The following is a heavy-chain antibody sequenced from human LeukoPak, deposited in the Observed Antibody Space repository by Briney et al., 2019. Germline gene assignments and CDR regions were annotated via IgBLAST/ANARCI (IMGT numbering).Heavy chain of an antibody. CDR1: GYTFTGYY. D-gene: IGHD6-19*01. CDR2: INPNSGGT. V-gene: IGHV1-2*02. Sequence: ASVKVSCKASGYTFTGYYMHWVRQAAGQGLEWMGWINPNSGGTNYAQKFQGRVTMTRDTSISTAYMELSRLRSDDTAVYYCASQVVGIAEAVSGFDPWGQGTLVTVSS. J-gene: IGHJ5*02. CDR3: ASQVVGIAEAVSGFDP.